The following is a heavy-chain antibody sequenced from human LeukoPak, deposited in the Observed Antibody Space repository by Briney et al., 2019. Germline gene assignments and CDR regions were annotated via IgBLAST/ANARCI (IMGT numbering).Heavy chain of an antibody. CDR1: GGSFSSGSYY. J-gene: IGHJ4*02. Sequence: SENLSLTCTVSGGSFSSGSYYWSWIRQSPGKGLEWIGYIYYSGSTNYNPSLKSRVTISVDTSKNQFSLKLSSVTAADTAVYYCARSPIVYDSSGYYYCPPDYWGQGTLVTVSS. CDR3: ARSPIVYDSSGYYYCPPDY. CDR2: IYYSGST. D-gene: IGHD3-22*01. V-gene: IGHV4-61*01.